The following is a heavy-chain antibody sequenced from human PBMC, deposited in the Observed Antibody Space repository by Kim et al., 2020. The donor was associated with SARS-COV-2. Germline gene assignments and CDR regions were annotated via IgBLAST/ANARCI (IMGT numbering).Heavy chain of an antibody. Sequence: GGSLRLSCEASGFTFNSFPMSWVRQAPGRGLEWVSAISTSGGRTYYAESVQGRVSVSRDNSKNTLYLQLNSLRVEDTATYYCVKENKMGDSTSGFDYWG. CDR2: ISTSGGRT. V-gene: IGHV3-23*01. J-gene: IGHJ4*01. CDR3: VKENKMGDSTSGFDY. CDR1: GFTFNSFP. D-gene: IGHD2-21*02.